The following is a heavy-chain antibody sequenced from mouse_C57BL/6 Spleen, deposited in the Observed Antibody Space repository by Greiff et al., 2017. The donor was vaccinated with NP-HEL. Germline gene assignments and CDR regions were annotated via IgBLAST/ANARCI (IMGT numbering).Heavy chain of an antibody. V-gene: IGHV1-20*01. Sequence: VQLQQSGPELVKPGDSVKISCKASGYSFTGYFMNWVMQSHGKSLEWIGRINPYNGDTFYNQKFKGKATLTVDKSSSTAHMELRSLTSEDSAVYYCARWGVTTPLYHFDYWGQGTTLTVSS. CDR3: ARWGVTTPLYHFDY. CDR2: INPYNGDT. D-gene: IGHD2-1*01. CDR1: GYSFTGYF. J-gene: IGHJ2*01.